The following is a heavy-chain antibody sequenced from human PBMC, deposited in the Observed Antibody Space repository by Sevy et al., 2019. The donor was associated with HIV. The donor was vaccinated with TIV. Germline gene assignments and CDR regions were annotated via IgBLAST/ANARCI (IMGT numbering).Heavy chain of an antibody. D-gene: IGHD6-13*01. Sequence: GGSLRLSCAASGFTFSSYWMHWVRQAPGKGLVWVSRINSDGSSTSYADSVKGRFTISRDNAKNTLYLQMNSLRAEDTAVYYCARAVYSSPRFGMYVWGQGTTVTVSS. CDR3: ARAVYSSPRFGMYV. CDR2: INSDGSST. CDR1: GFTFSSYW. J-gene: IGHJ6*02. V-gene: IGHV3-74*01.